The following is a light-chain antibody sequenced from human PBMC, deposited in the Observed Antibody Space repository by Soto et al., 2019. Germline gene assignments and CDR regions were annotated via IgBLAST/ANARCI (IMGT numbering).Light chain of an antibody. J-gene: IGKJ5*01. V-gene: IGKV3-20*01. CDR2: GAS. CDR1: QSISSRK. Sequence: ESVVAQSPGTLSLPPGERGTLSCRASQSISSRKIAWFQQKPGQAPRLLMYGASSRGTGIPDRFSGSGSGTDFTLTISSLQPEDFATYCCQQCYSSPITFGQGTRLEIK. CDR3: QQCYSSPIT.